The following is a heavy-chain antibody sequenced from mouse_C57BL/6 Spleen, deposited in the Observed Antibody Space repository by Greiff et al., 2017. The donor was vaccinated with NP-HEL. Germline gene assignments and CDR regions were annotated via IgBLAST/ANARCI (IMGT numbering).Heavy chain of an antibody. J-gene: IGHJ4*01. CDR2: IWSDGST. D-gene: IGHD2-3*01. CDR1: GFSLTSYG. V-gene: IGHV2-6-1*01. CDR3: ARHWGGYYFYYAMDY. Sequence: VQVVESGPGLVAPSQSLSITCTVSGFSLTSYGVHWVRQPPGKGLEWLVVIWSDGSTTYNSALKSRLSISKDNSKSQVFLKMNRLQTDDTAMYYCARHWGGYYFYYAMDYWGQGTSVTVSS.